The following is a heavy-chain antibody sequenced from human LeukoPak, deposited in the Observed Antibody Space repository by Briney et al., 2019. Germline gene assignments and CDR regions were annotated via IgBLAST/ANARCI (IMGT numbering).Heavy chain of an antibody. CDR2: MNSDVSSR. CDR3: ARRLTSDYGDRADLDY. CDR1: GFTFSSYW. J-gene: IGHJ4*02. V-gene: IGHV3-74*01. D-gene: IGHD4-17*01. Sequence: GGSLRLSCAASGFTFSSYWMHWVRQAPGKGLVWVSVSRMNSDVSSRSYADSVKGRFTISRDNAKNTLYLQMNSLRAEDTAVYYCARRLTSDYGDRADLDYWGQGTLVTVSS.